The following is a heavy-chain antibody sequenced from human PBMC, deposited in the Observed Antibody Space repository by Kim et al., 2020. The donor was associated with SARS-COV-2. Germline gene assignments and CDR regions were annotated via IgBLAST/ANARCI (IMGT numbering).Heavy chain of an antibody. D-gene: IGHD2-2*02. Sequence: ASVKVSCKASGYTFTGYYMHWVRQAPGQGLEWMGWINPNSGGTNYAQKFQGRVTMTRDTSISTAYMELSRLRSDDTAVYYCARARGGVVVPAAIDWFDPWGQGTLVTVSS. CDR1: GYTFTGYY. CDR3: ARARGGVVVPAAIDWFDP. V-gene: IGHV1-2*02. J-gene: IGHJ5*02. CDR2: INPNSGGT.